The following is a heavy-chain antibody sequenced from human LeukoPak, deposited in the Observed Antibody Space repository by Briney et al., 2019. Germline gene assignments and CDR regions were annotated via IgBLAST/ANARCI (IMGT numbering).Heavy chain of an antibody. CDR3: ARGHAKHPYYYGSGSYKQKYYFDY. J-gene: IGHJ4*02. V-gene: IGHV4-34*01. Sequence: SETLSLTCAVYGGSFSGYHWSWIRQPPGKGLEWIGEINHSGSTNYNPSLKSRVTISVDTSKNQFSLKLSSVTAADTAVYYCARGHAKHPYYYGSGSYKQKYYFDYWGQGTLVTVSS. CDR2: INHSGST. CDR1: GGSFSGYH. D-gene: IGHD3-10*01.